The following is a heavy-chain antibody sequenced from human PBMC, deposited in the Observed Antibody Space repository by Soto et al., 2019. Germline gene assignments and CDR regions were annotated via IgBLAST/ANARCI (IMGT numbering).Heavy chain of an antibody. J-gene: IGHJ4*02. CDR1: GGSISSNF. V-gene: IGHV4-59*01. CDR2: INSRGRT. Sequence: PSETLSLTCSVSGGSISSNFWSWVRQPPGQGLEWIGHINSRGRTNYNPSLMSRVTISMDTSKNQFSLKLTSVTAADTAVYYCARAESSSSEGFDYWGRGTLVT. D-gene: IGHD6-6*01. CDR3: ARAESSSSEGFDY.